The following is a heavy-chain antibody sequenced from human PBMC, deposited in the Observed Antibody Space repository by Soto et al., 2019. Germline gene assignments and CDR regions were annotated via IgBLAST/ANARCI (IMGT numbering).Heavy chain of an antibody. CDR3: ARGGGLLEWLLTLPDWFDP. D-gene: IGHD3-3*01. V-gene: IGHV4-34*01. Sequence: PSGTVSHTCAFDGGSFIGDCWSWIRQPPGKGLEWIGEINHSGSTNYNPSLKSRVTISVDTSKNQFSLKLSSVTAADTAVYYCARGGGLLEWLLTLPDWFDPWGQGTLVTVSS. J-gene: IGHJ5*02. CDR1: GGSFIGDC. CDR2: INHSGST.